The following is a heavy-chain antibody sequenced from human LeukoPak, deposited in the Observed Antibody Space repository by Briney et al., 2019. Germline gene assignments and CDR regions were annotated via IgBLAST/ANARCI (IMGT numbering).Heavy chain of an antibody. CDR2: ISYDGSNK. CDR3: AKGRSRILRFLEWLSSFDY. V-gene: IGHV3-30-3*01. J-gene: IGHJ4*02. CDR1: GFTFSSYA. D-gene: IGHD3-3*01. Sequence: PGGSLRLSCAASGFTFSSYAMHWVRQAPGKGLEWVAVISYDGSNKYYADSVKGRFTISRDNSKNTLYLQMNSLRAEDTAVYYCAKGRSRILRFLEWLSSFDYWGQGTLVTVSS.